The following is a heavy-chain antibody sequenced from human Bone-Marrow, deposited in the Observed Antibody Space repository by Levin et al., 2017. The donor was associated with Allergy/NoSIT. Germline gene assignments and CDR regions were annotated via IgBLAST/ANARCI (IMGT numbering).Heavy chain of an antibody. V-gene: IGHV3-21*01. CDR1: GFNFASYG. Sequence: SSETLSLTCAASGFNFASYGMNWVRQAPGKGLEWVSSISGTGRHIYLADSLKGRFTISRDNAKNSLSLQMNNQRVEDTAVFYCAKDEGPFSSSFAFDCWGQGALVTVSS. CDR2: ISGTGRHI. J-gene: IGHJ4*02. D-gene: IGHD2-2*01. CDR3: AKDEGPFSSSFAFDC.